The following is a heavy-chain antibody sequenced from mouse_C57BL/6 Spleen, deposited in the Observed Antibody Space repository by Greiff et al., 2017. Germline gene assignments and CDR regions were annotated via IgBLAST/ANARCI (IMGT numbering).Heavy chain of an antibody. D-gene: IGHD1-1*01. Sequence: QVQLQQSGPGLVQPSQCLSITCTVSGFSFTSYGVHWVRQSPGKGLEWLGVIWSGGSTDMNADFISRLSISKDNSRSQVFFKRNSLQADDTAIYYCTRNLNNYGSLDYWGQGTTLTVSS. V-gene: IGHV2-2*01. CDR1: GFSFTSYG. CDR2: IWSGGST. J-gene: IGHJ2*01. CDR3: TRNLNNYGSLDY.